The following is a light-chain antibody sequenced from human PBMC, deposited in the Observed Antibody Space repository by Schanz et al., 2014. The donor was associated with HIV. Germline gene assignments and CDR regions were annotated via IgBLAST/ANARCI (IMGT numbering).Light chain of an antibody. CDR3: QSYDSSLSSVV. CDR2: DNF. V-gene: IGLV1-40*01. J-gene: IGLJ3*02. CDR1: NSNIGAGYA. Sequence: QSVLTQPPSVSGAPGQRVTISCTGSNSNIGAGYAVHWYQQLPGTAPKLLISDNFNRPSGVPDRFSGSKSDTSASLAITGLQADDEAHYYCQSYDSSLSSVVFGGGTKLTV.